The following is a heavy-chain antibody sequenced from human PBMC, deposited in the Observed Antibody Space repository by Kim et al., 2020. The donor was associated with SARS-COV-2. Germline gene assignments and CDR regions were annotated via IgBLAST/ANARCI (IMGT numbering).Heavy chain of an antibody. Sequence: ASVKVSCKASGYTFTSYAMHWVRQAPGQRLEWMGWINAGNGNTKYSQKFQGRVTITRDTSASTAYMELSSLRSEDTAVYYCAREDGVLYSGSYPIDYWGQAPLVTVSS. CDR3: AREDGVLYSGSYPIDY. J-gene: IGHJ4*02. CDR2: INAGNGNT. D-gene: IGHD1-26*01. V-gene: IGHV1-3*01. CDR1: GYTFTSYA.